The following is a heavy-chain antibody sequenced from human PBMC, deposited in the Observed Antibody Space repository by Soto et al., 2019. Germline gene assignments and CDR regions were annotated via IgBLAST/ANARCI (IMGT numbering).Heavy chain of an antibody. CDR3: ATTRGLAVGGSFDY. V-gene: IGHV4-39*01. Sequence: SETLSLTCIVSGGSITRRSSYWAWIRQPPGKGLEWVGTFYDGNTYHNPSLRSRITIAVDTSKDQFSLKLNSVAAADTAFYYCATTRGLAVGGSFDYWGQGMLVTVSS. J-gene: IGHJ4*02. D-gene: IGHD3-10*01. CDR2: FYDGNT. CDR1: GGSITRRSSY.